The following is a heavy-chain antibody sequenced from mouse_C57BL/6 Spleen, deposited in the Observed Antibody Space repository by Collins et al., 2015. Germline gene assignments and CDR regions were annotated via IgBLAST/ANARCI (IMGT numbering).Heavy chain of an antibody. D-gene: IGHD1-1*01. CDR2: IDPENGDT. CDR3: TSYYV. CDR1: GFNIKDDY. J-gene: IGHJ1*03. Sequence: EVQLLQSGAELVRPGASVKLSCTPSGFNIKDDYMHWVNQRPEQGLEWIGWIDPENGDTEYASKFQGKATITTDTSSNTAYLQLSSLTSEDTAVYYCTSYYVWDTGTTVTVSS. V-gene: IGHV14-4*01.